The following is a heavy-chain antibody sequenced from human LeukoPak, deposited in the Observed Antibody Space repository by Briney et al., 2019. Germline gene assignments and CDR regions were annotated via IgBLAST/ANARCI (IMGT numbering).Heavy chain of an antibody. CDR1: GFTFSSYA. CDR3: AREWVYCSGGSCSGVGMDV. J-gene: IGHJ6*02. V-gene: IGHV3-74*01. CDR2: INSDGSST. Sequence: PGGSLRLSCAASGFTFSSYAMSWIRQAPGKGLVWVSRINSDGSSTSYADSVKGRFTISRDNAKNTLYLQMNSLRAEDTAVYYCAREWVYCSGGSCSGVGMDVWGQGTTVTVSS. D-gene: IGHD2-15*01.